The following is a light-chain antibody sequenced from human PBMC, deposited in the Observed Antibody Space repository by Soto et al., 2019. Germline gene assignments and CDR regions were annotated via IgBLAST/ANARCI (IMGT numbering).Light chain of an antibody. V-gene: IGKV1-39*01. J-gene: IGKJ1*01. CDR3: QKRYRTLWT. CDR2: AAS. CDR1: QSISSY. Sequence: DIQMTQSPSSLSASVGDRVTITCRASQSISSYLNWYQQKPGKAPKLLIYAASSLQSGAPSRFSGSGSGTVFTLTISTLQPEDFETYYCQKRYRTLWTFGQGTKVKIK.